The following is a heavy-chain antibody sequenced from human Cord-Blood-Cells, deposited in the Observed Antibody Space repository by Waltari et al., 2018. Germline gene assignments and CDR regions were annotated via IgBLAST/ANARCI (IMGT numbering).Heavy chain of an antibody. V-gene: IGHV3-74*01. CDR2: INSDGRST. D-gene: IGHD6-6*01. CDR1: GFTFSSYW. CDR3: ARDEDHSSSSYWYFDL. Sequence: EVQLVESGGGLVQPGGSLRLSCAASGFTFSSYWMHWVRHAPGKGLVVVSSINSDGRSTSYADSVKGRFTISRDNAKNTLYLQMNSLRAEDTAVYYCARDEDHSSSSYWYFDLWGRGTLVTVSS. J-gene: IGHJ2*01.